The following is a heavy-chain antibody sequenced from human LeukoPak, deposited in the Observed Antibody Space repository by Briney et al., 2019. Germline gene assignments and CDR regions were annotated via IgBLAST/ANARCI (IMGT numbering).Heavy chain of an antibody. CDR1: GYTFTGYY. V-gene: IGHV1-2*02. CDR2: INPNSGGT. Sequence: ASVKVSCKASGYTFTGYYMHWVRQAPGQGLEWMGWINPNSGGTNYAQKFQGRVTMTRETSISTAKMELSRLRSDDTAAYYCARARGGVPAAPKSYWGQGTLVTVSS. J-gene: IGHJ4*02. CDR3: ARARGGVPAAPKSY. D-gene: IGHD2-2*01.